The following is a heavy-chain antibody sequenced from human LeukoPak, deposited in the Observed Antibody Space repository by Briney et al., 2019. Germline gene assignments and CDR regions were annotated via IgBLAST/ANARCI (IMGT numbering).Heavy chain of an antibody. V-gene: IGHV4-38-2*02. CDR2: IYHSGST. D-gene: IGHD4-17*01. Sequence: GSLRLSCAASGFTFSTFAMIWVRQPPGKGLEWIGSIYHSGSTHYNPSLKSRVTISVDTSKNQFSPKLSSVTAADTAVYYCARDGHDYGDQKGYDYWGQGTLVTVSS. J-gene: IGHJ4*02. CDR3: ARDGHDYGDQKGYDY. CDR1: GFTFSTFAM.